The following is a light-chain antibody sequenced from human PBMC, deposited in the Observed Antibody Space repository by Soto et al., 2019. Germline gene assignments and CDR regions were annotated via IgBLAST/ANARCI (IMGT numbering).Light chain of an antibody. V-gene: IGKV1-5*03. CDR3: QQYNSLWT. J-gene: IGKJ1*01. CDR1: QSISSW. CDR2: KAS. Sequence: DIQMTQSPSTLSASVGDRVTITCRARQSISSWLAWYQQKPGKAPKLLIYKASSLESGVPSRFSGSGSGTEFTLTLSSLQPDDFATYYCQQYNSLWTFCQGTKVEIK.